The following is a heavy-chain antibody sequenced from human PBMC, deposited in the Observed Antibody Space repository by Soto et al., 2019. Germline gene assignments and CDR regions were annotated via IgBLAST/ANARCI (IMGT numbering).Heavy chain of an antibody. CDR1: GFTFSSYG. J-gene: IGHJ4*02. CDR3: AKGPLRFLEWLLDY. V-gene: IGHV3-30*18. CDR2: ISYDGSNK. D-gene: IGHD3-3*01. Sequence: QVQLVESGGGVVQPGGSLRLSCAASGFTFSSYGMQWVRQAPGKGLEWVAVISYDGSNKYYADSVKGRFTISRDNSKNTLYLQMNSLRAEDTAVYYCAKGPLRFLEWLLDYWGQGTLVTVSS.